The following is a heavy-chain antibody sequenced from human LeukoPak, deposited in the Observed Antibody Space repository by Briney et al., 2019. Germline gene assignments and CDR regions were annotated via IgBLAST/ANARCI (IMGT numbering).Heavy chain of an antibody. D-gene: IGHD3-16*01. CDR1: GYTFTSYG. CDR3: ARDGDYDYVWAHYFDY. Sequence: ASVKVSCKASGYTFTSYGVSWVRQAPGQGLEWMGWISAYNGNTNYAQKVQGRVTMTTDTSTSTAYMELRNLRSDDTAVYYCARDGDYDYVWAHYFDYWGQGTLVTVSS. CDR2: ISAYNGNT. J-gene: IGHJ4*02. V-gene: IGHV1-18*01.